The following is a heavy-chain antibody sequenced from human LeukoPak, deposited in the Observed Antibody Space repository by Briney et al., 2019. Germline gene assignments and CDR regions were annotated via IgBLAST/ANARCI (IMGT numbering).Heavy chain of an antibody. D-gene: IGHD3-3*01. J-gene: IGHJ4*02. Sequence: GGSLRLSCAASGFTFSSYEVNWVRQAPGKGLEWVAVISYDGNNKYYADSVKGRFTISRDNSKSTLYLQMNSLKVEDTAVHYCARDSRFDYWGQGTLVTVSS. CDR1: GFTFSSYE. CDR3: ARDSRFDY. CDR2: ISYDGNNK. V-gene: IGHV3-30*04.